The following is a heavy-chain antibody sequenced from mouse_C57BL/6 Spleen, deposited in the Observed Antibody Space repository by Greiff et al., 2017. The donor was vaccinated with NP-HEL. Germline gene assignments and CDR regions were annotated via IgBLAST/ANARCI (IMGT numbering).Heavy chain of an antibody. Sequence: QVQLKESGAELARPGASVTLSCTASGYTFTSYGIRWVQQRPGQGLEWIGEIYPRSGNTYYNAKFKGKATLTADKYSSTAYMELRSLTSEDSAVYFCARDSNYFDYWGKGTTLTVSS. V-gene: IGHV1-81*01. J-gene: IGHJ2*01. CDR1: GYTFTSYG. D-gene: IGHD2-5*01. CDR3: ARDSNYFDY. CDR2: IYPRSGNT.